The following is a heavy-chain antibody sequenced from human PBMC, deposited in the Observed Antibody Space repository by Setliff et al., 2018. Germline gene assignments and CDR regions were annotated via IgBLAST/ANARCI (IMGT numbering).Heavy chain of an antibody. CDR1: GFTFSSYW. V-gene: IGHV3-7*03. CDR3: ARDGYPGTS. CDR2: VNQDGSDK. J-gene: IGHJ5*02. Sequence: PGGSLRLSCAASGFTFSSYWMSWVRQTPGKGLEWVANVNQDGSDKYYVDSVKGRFTISRDNAKNSLYLQMNSLRTEDTAVYYCARDGYPGTSWGQGTLVTVSS. D-gene: IGHD2-2*03.